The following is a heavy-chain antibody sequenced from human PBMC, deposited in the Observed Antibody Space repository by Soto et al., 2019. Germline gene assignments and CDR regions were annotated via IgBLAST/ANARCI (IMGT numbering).Heavy chain of an antibody. D-gene: IGHD1-1*01. CDR1: GGSVTNSSYY. CDR2: VYYRGRS. J-gene: IGHJ4*02. V-gene: IGHV4-39*01. CDR3: VSRRNTLTTQAYFDY. Sequence: SETLSLTCTVSGGSVTNSSYYWGWIRQSPGKGLEWIGSVYYRGRSYSKSSVKSRVTISVDTSKNRFSLSLNSVTASDTAVYFCVSRRNTLTTQAYFDYWGQGALVTV.